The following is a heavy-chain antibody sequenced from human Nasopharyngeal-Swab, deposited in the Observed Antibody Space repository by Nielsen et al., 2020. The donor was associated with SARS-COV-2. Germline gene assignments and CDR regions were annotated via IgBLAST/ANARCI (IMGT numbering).Heavy chain of an antibody. Sequence: GESLKTSCPSSGFTFSSHSMNWVRQAPGQGLEWVSSIHSSSTYLYYADSVKGRFTISGDNAKNSLYLQMNSLRVEDTAVYYCARVLLRALGKFGEGYAFDIWGQGTMVTVSS. V-gene: IGHV3-21*01. CDR3: ARVLLRALGKFGEGYAFDI. CDR1: GFTFSSHS. J-gene: IGHJ3*02. CDR2: IHSSSTYL. D-gene: IGHD3-10*01.